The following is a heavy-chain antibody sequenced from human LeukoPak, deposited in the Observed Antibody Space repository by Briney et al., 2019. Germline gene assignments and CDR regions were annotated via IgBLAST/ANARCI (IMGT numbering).Heavy chain of an antibody. Sequence: PGGSLRLSCAASGFTFSSYSMNWVRQAPGKGLEYVSAISSNGGSTYYADSVKGRFTISRDNSKNTLYLQMSSLRAEDTAVYYCVKDWHRYSSGWNAGLFDYWGQGTLVTVSS. V-gene: IGHV3-64D*09. CDR1: GFTFSSYS. J-gene: IGHJ4*02. D-gene: IGHD6-19*01. CDR3: VKDWHRYSSGWNAGLFDY. CDR2: ISSNGGST.